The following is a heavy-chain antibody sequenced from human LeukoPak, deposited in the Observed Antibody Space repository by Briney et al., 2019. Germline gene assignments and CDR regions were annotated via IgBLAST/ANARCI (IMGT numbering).Heavy chain of an antibody. D-gene: IGHD2-2*01. V-gene: IGHV1-46*01. CDR2: INPSGGRT. J-gene: IGHJ5*02. CDR1: GYTFTSYY. Sequence: ASVKVSCKASGYTFTSYYMHWVRQAPGQGLEWMGIINPSGGRTTYAQKFQGRVTMTRDTSASTVYMELSSLRSEDTAVYYCARGGVVPAAPWGQGTLVTVSS. CDR3: ARGGVVPAAP.